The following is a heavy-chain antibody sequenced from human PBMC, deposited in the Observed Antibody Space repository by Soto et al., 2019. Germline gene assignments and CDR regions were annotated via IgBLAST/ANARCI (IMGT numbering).Heavy chain of an antibody. CDR3: AAGIGITFGGVTREFDY. Sequence: QVPLVQSGAEVRKPGSSVKVSCKVSGGTFTSHAFSWVRQAPGQGLEWMGRIIPLFGTPNYAQRFQGRVTIIADESTNTAYMELSSLTSEDTAAYYCAAGIGITFGGVTREFDYWGQGTLVTVSS. J-gene: IGHJ4*02. D-gene: IGHD3-16*01. CDR1: GGTFTSHA. CDR2: IIPLFGTP. V-gene: IGHV1-69*19.